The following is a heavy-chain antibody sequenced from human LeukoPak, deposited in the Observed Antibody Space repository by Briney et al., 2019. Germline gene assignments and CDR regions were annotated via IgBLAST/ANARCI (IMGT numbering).Heavy chain of an antibody. CDR1: GYTFTAYY. CDR3: ARDHLVVPGGYEDHYYGMDV. J-gene: IGHJ6*02. V-gene: IGHV1-2*02. Sequence: ASVKVSCKASGYTFTAYYMHWVRQAPGQGLEWMAWINPNSGGTNYAQKFQGRVTMTRDTSISTANMELSRLRSDDTAVYYCARDHLVVPGGYEDHYYGMDVWGQGTTVTVSS. CDR2: INPNSGGT. D-gene: IGHD2-2*01.